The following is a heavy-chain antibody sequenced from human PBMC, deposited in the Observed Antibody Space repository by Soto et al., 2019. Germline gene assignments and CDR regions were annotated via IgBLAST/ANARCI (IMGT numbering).Heavy chain of an antibody. D-gene: IGHD3-22*01. Sequence: SETLSLTCTVSGGSVSSGSYYWSWIRQPPGKGLEWIGYIYYSGSTNYIPSLKSRVTISVDTSKNQFSLKLSSVTAADTAVYYCARGYYYDSSGYYDDYWGQGTLVTVSS. V-gene: IGHV4-61*01. CDR2: IYYSGST. CDR1: GGSVSSGSYY. J-gene: IGHJ4*02. CDR3: ARGYYYDSSGYYDDY.